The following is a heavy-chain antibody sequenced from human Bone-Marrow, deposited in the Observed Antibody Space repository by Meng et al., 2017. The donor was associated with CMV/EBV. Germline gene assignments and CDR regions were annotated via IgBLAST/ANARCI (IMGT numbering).Heavy chain of an antibody. D-gene: IGHD5-18*01. V-gene: IGHV1-8*01. CDR2: MNPNSGNT. CDR1: GYTFTSYD. Sequence: ASVKVSCKASGYTFTSYDINWVRQATGQGLEWMGWMNPNSGNTGYAQKFQGRVTMTRNTSISTAYMELSSLRSEDTAVYYCARGGGFNVDTAMVFTNWVDPWGQGTPVTVSS. J-gene: IGHJ5*02. CDR3: ARGGGFNVDTAMVFTNWVDP.